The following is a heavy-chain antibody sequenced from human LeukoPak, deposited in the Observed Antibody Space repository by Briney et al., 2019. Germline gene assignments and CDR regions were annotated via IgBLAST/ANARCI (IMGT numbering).Heavy chain of an antibody. D-gene: IGHD3-22*01. V-gene: IGHV4-34*01. J-gene: IGHJ4*02. CDR3: ARGSDYDSTLDY. CDR2: INHSGST. Sequence: SETLSLTCAVYGGSFSGYYWSWIRQPPGKGLEWIGEINHSGSTNYNPSLKSRVTISVDTSKNQFSLELSSVTAADTAVYYCARGSDYDSTLDYWGQGTLVTVSS. CDR1: GGSFSGYY.